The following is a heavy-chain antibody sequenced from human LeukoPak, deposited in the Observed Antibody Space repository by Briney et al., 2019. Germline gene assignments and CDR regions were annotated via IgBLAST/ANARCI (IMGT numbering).Heavy chain of an antibody. Sequence: GGSLRLSCAASGFTFSSYAMHWVCQAPGKGLEWVAVISYDGSNKYYADSVKGRFTISRDNSKNTLYLQMNSLRAEDTAVYYCARDSRDSSGLLVYWGQGTLVTVSS. CDR3: ARDSRDSSGLLVY. J-gene: IGHJ4*02. D-gene: IGHD3-22*01. V-gene: IGHV3-30-3*01. CDR1: GFTFSSYA. CDR2: ISYDGSNK.